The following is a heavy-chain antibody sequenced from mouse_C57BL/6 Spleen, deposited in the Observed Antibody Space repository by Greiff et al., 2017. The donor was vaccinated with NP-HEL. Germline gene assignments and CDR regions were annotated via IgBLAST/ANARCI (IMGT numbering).Heavy chain of an antibody. CDR2: IYPGDGDT. Sequence: VQLQQSGAELVKPGASVKIFCKASGYAFSSYWMNWVKQRPGKGLEWIGQIYPGDGDTNYNGKFKGKATLTADKSSSTAYMQLSSLTSEDSAVYFCARSPYDYDGEGFAYWGQGTLVTVSA. J-gene: IGHJ3*01. V-gene: IGHV1-80*01. CDR1: GYAFSSYW. D-gene: IGHD2-4*01. CDR3: ARSPYDYDGEGFAY.